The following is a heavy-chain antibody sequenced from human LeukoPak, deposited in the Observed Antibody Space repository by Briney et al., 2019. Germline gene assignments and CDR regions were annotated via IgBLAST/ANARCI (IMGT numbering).Heavy chain of an antibody. CDR1: GFAFSNFV. Sequence: GGSLRLSCSASGFAFSNFVMHWVRQAPGKGLVWVSRINSDGSRTTYADSVKGRFTISRDNAKNTLYLQMNSLRAEDTAVYYCARDLAMADYFDYWGQGTLVTVSS. CDR3: ARDLAMADYFDY. J-gene: IGHJ4*02. V-gene: IGHV3-74*01. D-gene: IGHD5-18*01. CDR2: INSDGSRT.